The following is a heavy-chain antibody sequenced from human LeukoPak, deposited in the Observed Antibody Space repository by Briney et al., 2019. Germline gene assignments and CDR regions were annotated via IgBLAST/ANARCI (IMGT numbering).Heavy chain of an antibody. D-gene: IGHD1-26*01. CDR2: INSDGSST. CDR1: GSTFSSYW. Sequence: PGGSLRLSCAASGSTFSSYWMHWVRQAPGKGLVWVSRINSDGSSTSYADSVKGRFTISRDNAENTLYLQMNSLRAEDTSVYYCARDRNTGSSYENLFEYWGQGSLVTVSS. J-gene: IGHJ4*02. CDR3: ARDRNTGSSYENLFEY. V-gene: IGHV3-74*01.